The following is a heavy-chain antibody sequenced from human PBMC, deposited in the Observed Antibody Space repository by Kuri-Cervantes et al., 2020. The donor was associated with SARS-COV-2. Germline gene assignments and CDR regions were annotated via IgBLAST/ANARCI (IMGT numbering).Heavy chain of an antibody. CDR3: AGRRRSSDLLTGYYPFDY. J-gene: IGHJ4*02. CDR1: GGSISSYY. D-gene: IGHD3-9*01. V-gene: IGHV4-59*01. CDR2: IYYSGST. Sequence: GSLRLSCTASGGSISSYYWSWIRQPPGKGLEWIGYIYYSGSTNYNPSLKSRVTISVDPSKNQFSLKLSSVTAADTAVYYCAGRRRSSDLLTGYYPFDYWGQGTLVTVSS.